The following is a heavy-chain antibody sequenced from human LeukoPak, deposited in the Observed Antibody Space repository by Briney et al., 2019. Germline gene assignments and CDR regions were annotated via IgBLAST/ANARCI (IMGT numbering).Heavy chain of an antibody. V-gene: IGHV3-30*18. CDR3: AKEKYYYDTSGPGMDV. J-gene: IGHJ6*04. CDR1: GFTFSSYG. D-gene: IGHD3-22*01. Sequence: GGSLRLSCAASGFTFSSYGMDWVRQAPGKGLEWVAVISYDGSNIHYADSVKGRFTISRDNSKNTLCLQMNSLRADDTAVYYCAKEKYYYDTSGPGMDVWGKGTTVTVSS. CDR2: ISYDGSNI.